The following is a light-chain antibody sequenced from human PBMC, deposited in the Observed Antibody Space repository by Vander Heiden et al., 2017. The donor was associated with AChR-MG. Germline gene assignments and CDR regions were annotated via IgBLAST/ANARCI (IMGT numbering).Light chain of an antibody. J-gene: IGLJ2*01. V-gene: IGLV3-19*01. Sequence: SSELTQDPAVSVALGLTVRITCQGASLRSYYASWYQQKPGQAPVLVIYGKNNRPSGIPDRFSGSSSGNTASLTITGAQAEDEADYYCNSRDSSGNHLEFGGGTKLTVL. CDR2: GKN. CDR3: NSRDSSGNHLE. CDR1: SLRSYY.